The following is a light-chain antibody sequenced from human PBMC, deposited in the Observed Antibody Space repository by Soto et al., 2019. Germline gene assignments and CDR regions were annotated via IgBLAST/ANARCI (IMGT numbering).Light chain of an antibody. J-gene: IGLJ3*02. CDR3: CSHGGIGTTWV. CDR2: EVI. V-gene: IGLV2-23*02. CDR1: SSDFGTYNL. Sequence: QSALTQPASVSGSPGQSITISCTATSSDFGTYNLVSWFLQHPDKAPKLIIYEVIKRPSGVSNRFSGSISGNTTSLTVSGLQAEDEATYFCCSHGGIGTTWVFGGGTKLTVL.